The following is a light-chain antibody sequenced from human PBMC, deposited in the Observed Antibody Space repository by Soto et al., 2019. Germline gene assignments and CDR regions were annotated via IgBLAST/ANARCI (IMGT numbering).Light chain of an antibody. CDR3: HQYGDSPQT. CDR2: GTS. CDR1: QSVTTSY. Sequence: EIVLTQSPGTLSLSPGERATLSCRTSQSVTTSYLAWYQQKPGQAPRLLIYGTSIRATGVPVRFSGSGSETDFTLTISRLEPEDFAVYYCHQYGDSPQTFGQGTKVEI. J-gene: IGKJ1*01. V-gene: IGKV3-20*01.